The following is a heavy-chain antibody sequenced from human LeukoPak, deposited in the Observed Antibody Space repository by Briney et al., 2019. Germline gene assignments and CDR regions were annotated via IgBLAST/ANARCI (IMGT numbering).Heavy chain of an antibody. CDR3: ARDRLLEDRDFYSYYYMDV. CDR1: GGSISSYY. CDR2: IFYSGST. V-gene: IGHV4-59*01. Sequence: SETLSLTCTVSGGSISSYYWSWIRQPPGKGLEWIGYIFYSGSTNYNPSLKSRVTISVDTSKSQFSLRLSSVTAADTAVYYCARDRLLEDRDFYSYYYMDVWGKGTTVTVSS. D-gene: IGHD1-1*01. J-gene: IGHJ6*03.